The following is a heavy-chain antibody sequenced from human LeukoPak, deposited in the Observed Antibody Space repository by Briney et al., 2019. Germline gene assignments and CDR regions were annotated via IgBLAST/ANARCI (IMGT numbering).Heavy chain of an antibody. CDR1: GFTFSSYA. CDR3: AKTEENVVVIAIDYYYYMDV. V-gene: IGHV3-30-3*02. D-gene: IGHD2-21*01. J-gene: IGHJ6*03. Sequence: PGRSLRLSCAASGFTFSSYAMHWVRQAPGKGLEWVAVISYDGSNKYYADSVKGRFTISRDNSKNTLYLQMNSLRAEDTAVYYCAKTEENVVVIAIDYYYYMDVWGKGTTVTVSS. CDR2: ISYDGSNK.